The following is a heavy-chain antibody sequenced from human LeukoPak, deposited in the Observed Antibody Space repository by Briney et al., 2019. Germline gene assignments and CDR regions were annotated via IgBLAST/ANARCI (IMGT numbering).Heavy chain of an antibody. D-gene: IGHD6-6*01. CDR1: GFTFSSYS. J-gene: IGHJ4*02. V-gene: IGHV3-48*01. CDR2: ISDSSSPI. CDR3: AKVAGPYSSSAPFDY. Sequence: GGSLRLSCAASGFTFSSYSMNWVRQAPGKGLEWVSYISDSSSPIYYADSVKGRFTISRDNAKNSLYLQMNSLRVEDTAVYYCAKVAGPYSSSAPFDYWGQGTLVTVSS.